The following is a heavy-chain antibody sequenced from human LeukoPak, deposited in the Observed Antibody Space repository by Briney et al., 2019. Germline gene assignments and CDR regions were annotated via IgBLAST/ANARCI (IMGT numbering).Heavy chain of an antibody. CDR3: AKAGTKYSSSKAFDY. V-gene: IGHV3-30*02. CDR2: IRYDGSNK. J-gene: IGHJ4*02. CDR1: GFTFSSYG. Sequence: GGSLRLSCAASGFTFSSYGMHWVRQAPGKGLEWVAFIRYDGSNKYYADSVKGRFTISRDNSKNTLYLQMNSLRAEDTAVYYCAKAGTKYSSSKAFDYWGQGTLVTVSS. D-gene: IGHD6-6*01.